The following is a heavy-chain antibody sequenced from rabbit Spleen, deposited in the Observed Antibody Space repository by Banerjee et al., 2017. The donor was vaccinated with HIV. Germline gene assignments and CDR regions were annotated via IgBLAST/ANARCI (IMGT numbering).Heavy chain of an antibody. Sequence: QEQLVESGGGLVQPGGSLKLSCKASGFDFSSYGVSWVRQAPGKGLQWIACIGAGSGGTWYASWAKGRFTISKTSSTTVTLQMTSLTVADTATYFCARSGSDTTTRLDLWGPGTLVTVS. CDR1: GFDFSSYG. CDR2: IGAGSGGT. D-gene: IGHD1-1*01. V-gene: IGHV1S45*01. CDR3: ARSGSDTTTRLDL. J-gene: IGHJ3*01.